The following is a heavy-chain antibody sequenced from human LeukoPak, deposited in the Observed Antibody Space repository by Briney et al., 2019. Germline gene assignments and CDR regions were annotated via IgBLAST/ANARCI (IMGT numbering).Heavy chain of an antibody. J-gene: IGHJ6*02. CDR3: AREIESMHV. V-gene: IGHV3-30*03. CDR2: ISYDGSNK. CDR1: GFTFSSYG. Sequence: GRSLRLSCAASGFTFSSYGMHWVRQAPGKGLEWVSVISYDGSNKYYADSVKGRFTISRDNSKNTLYLQMNSLRAEDTAVYYCAREIESMHVWGQGTTVTVSS.